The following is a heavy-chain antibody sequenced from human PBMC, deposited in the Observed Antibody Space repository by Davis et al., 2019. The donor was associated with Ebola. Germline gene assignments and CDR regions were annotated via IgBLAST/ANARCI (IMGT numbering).Heavy chain of an antibody. Sequence: PGGSLRLSCAASGVMFSRYWMSWVRQAPGKGLEWVANIKEDGSAKNYVDSVKGRFTISRDNAKKSLYLKLNSLRADDTAMYYCARDYYDNSGDGFDIWGQGTMVTVSS. V-gene: IGHV3-7*01. CDR2: IKEDGSAK. D-gene: IGHD3-22*01. CDR3: ARDYYDNSGDGFDI. CDR1: GVMFSRYW. J-gene: IGHJ3*02.